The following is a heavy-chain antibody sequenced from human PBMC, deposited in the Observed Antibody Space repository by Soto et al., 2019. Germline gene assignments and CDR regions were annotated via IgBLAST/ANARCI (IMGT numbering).Heavy chain of an antibody. D-gene: IGHD3-16*01. Sequence: PSETLSLTCTVSGGSVSSGAYYWNWIRQSPGKGLEWIGYIFYNGNTNYNPSLKGRISMSVDTSKNKFSLSLSSVTAADTAVYYCARGGSLALWFDPWGPGTLVTVSS. V-gene: IGHV4-61*08. CDR2: IFYNGNT. J-gene: IGHJ5*02. CDR3: ARGGSLALWFDP. CDR1: GGSVSSGAYY.